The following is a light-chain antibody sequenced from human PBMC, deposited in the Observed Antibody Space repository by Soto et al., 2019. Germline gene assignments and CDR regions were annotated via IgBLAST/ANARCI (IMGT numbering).Light chain of an antibody. CDR1: SGAVTSGNY. V-gene: IGLV7-43*01. CDR3: LLYYGGQMGV. Sequence: QAVVTQEPSLTVSPGGTVTLTCAPSSGAVTSGNYPNWFQQKPGQAPRALIYSTNHKYSWTPARFSGSLLGGKAALTLSGVQPDDEDDYYCLLYYGGQMGVFGGGTKLAV. CDR2: STN. J-gene: IGLJ2*01.